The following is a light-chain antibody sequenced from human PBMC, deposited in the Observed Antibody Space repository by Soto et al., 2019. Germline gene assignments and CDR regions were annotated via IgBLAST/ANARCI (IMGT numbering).Light chain of an antibody. CDR1: QSVSSSY. CDR2: GAS. CDR3: QQYGSSPRT. V-gene: IGKV3-20*01. Sequence: EIVLTQSPGTLSLSPGERATLSCRASQSVSSSYLAWYQQKPGQAPRLLIYGASSRATGSPDRFSGSGSVTDFTLTISSLEPEDCAVYYCQQYGSSPRTLGQGTKVEIK. J-gene: IGKJ1*01.